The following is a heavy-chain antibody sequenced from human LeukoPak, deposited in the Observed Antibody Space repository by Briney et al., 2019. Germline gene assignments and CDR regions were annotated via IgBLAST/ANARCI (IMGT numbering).Heavy chain of an antibody. CDR2: IYYSGST. V-gene: IGHV4-39*07. CDR3: ARGPGWSGGPEEYYFDY. CDR1: GGSISSSSYY. J-gene: IGHJ4*02. Sequence: SETLSLTCTVSGGSISSSSYYWGWIRQPPGKGLEWIGSIYYSGSTYYNPSLKSRVTISVDTSKNQFSLKLSSVTAADTAVYYCARGPGWSGGPEEYYFDYWGQGTLVTVSS. D-gene: IGHD3-10*01.